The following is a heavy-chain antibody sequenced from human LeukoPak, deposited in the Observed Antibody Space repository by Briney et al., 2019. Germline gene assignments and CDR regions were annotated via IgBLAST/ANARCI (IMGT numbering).Heavy chain of an antibody. D-gene: IGHD6-19*01. Sequence: GGSLRLSCAASGFTFSSYAMHWVRQAPGKGLEWVAVISYDGSNKYYADSVKGRFTISRDNSKNTLYLQMNSLRAEDTAVYYCARVESSGWSPFDYWGQGTLVTVSS. J-gene: IGHJ4*02. V-gene: IGHV3-30-3*01. CDR1: GFTFSSYA. CDR2: ISYDGSNK. CDR3: ARVESSGWSPFDY.